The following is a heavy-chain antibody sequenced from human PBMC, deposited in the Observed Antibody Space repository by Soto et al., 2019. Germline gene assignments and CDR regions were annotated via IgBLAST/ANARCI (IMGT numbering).Heavy chain of an antibody. D-gene: IGHD3-10*01. Sequence: EVQLVESGGGLVQPGGSLRLSCAASGFTFSSYWMHWVRQAPGKKLEYVSGISTHGGSTYYANPVKGRFTISRDNSKNPLYLQMGSLRAEDMAVYYCARHYGSGSYLYFDYWGQGTLVTVSS. V-gene: IGHV3-64*01. CDR3: ARHYGSGSYLYFDY. CDR2: ISTHGGST. CDR1: GFTFSSYW. J-gene: IGHJ4*02.